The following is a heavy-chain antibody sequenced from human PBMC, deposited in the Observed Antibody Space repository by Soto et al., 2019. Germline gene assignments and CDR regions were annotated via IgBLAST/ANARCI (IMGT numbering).Heavy chain of an antibody. CDR1: GFTFSSYG. CDR3: ARDCGRYYDFWSGYSLPCDY. D-gene: IGHD3-3*01. Sequence: LRLSCAASGFTFSSYGMHWVRQAPGKGLEWVAVIWYDGSNKYYADSVKGRFTISRDNSKNTLYLQMNSLRAEDTAVYYCARDCGRYYDFWSGYSLPCDYWGQGTLVTVSS. J-gene: IGHJ4*02. V-gene: IGHV3-33*01. CDR2: IWYDGSNK.